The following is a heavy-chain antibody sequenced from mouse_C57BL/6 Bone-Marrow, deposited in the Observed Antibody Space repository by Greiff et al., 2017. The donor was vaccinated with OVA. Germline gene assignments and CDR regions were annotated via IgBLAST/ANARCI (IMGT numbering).Heavy chain of an antibody. V-gene: IGHV1-74*01. D-gene: IGHD2-4*01. CDR3: AIFYYDYMYYFDY. CDR1: GYTFTSYW. CDR2: IHPSDSDT. J-gene: IGHJ2*01. Sequence: VQLQQPGAELVKPGASVKVSCKASGYTFTSYWMHWVKQRPGQGLEWIGRIHPSDSDTNYNQKFKGKATLTVDKSSSTAYMHLSSLTSEDSAVDYCAIFYYDYMYYFDYWGQGTTLTVSS.